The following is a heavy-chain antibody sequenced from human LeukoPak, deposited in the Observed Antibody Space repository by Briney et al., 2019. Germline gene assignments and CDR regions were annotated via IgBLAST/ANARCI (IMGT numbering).Heavy chain of an antibody. CDR3: ARGMLAQGY. J-gene: IGHJ4*02. Sequence: SETLPLTCTVSGGSISSSSYYWGWIRQPPGKGLEWIGSIYYSGSTYYNPSLKSRVTISVDTSKNQFSLKLSSVTAADTAVYYCARGMLAQGYWGQGTLVTVSS. CDR1: GGSISSSSYY. CDR2: IYYSGST. V-gene: IGHV4-39*07. D-gene: IGHD3-10*02.